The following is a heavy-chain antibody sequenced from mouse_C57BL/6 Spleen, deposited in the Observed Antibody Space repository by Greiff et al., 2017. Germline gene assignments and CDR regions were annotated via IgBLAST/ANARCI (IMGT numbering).Heavy chain of an antibody. CDR3: RYYGSSYVGLYAMDY. V-gene: IGHV6-6*01. D-gene: IGHD1-1*01. Sequence: DVMLVESGGGLVQPGGSMKLSCAASGFTFSDAWMDWVRQSPEKGLEWVAEIRNKANNHATYYAESVKGRFTISRDDSKSSVYLQMNSLRAEDTGIYYCRYYGSSYVGLYAMDYWGQGTSVTVSS. CDR1: GFTFSDAW. J-gene: IGHJ4*01. CDR2: IRNKANNHAT.